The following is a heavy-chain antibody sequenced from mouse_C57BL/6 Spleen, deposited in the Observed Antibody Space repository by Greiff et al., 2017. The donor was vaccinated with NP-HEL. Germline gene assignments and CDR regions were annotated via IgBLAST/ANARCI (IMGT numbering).Heavy chain of an antibody. CDR1: GYTFTSYW. Sequence: VQLQQPGAELVRPGTLVKLSCKASGYTFTSYWMHWVKQRPGQGLEWIGVIDPSDSYTNYNQKFKGKATLTVDTSSSTAYMQLSSLTSEDSAVYYCARGGGSSGPYYFDYWGQGTTLTVSS. V-gene: IGHV1-59*01. J-gene: IGHJ2*01. CDR3: ARGGGSSGPYYFDY. D-gene: IGHD3-2*02. CDR2: IDPSDSYT.